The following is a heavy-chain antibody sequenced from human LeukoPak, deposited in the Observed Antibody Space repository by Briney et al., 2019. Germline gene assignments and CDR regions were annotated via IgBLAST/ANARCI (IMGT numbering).Heavy chain of an antibody. CDR2: ISGSGGSA. Sequence: GGSLRLSCAASGFTFSSYAMSWVRQAPGKGLEWVSAISGSGGSAYYADSVKGRFTISRDNSKNTLYLQMNSLRAEDTAVYYCAKDQGYGSGLLYYYYYYYYMDVWGKGTTVTVSS. J-gene: IGHJ6*03. V-gene: IGHV3-23*01. D-gene: IGHD3-10*01. CDR1: GFTFSSYA. CDR3: AKDQGYGSGLLYYYYYYYYMDV.